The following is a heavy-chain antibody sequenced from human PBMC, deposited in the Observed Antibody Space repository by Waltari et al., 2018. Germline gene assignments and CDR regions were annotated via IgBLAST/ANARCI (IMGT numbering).Heavy chain of an antibody. CDR2: INHSGST. Sequence: QVQLQQWGAGLLKPSETLSLTCAVYGGSFSGYYWSWIRQPPGKGLEWIGEINHSGSTNYNPSLKSRVTISVDTSKNQFSLKLSSVTAADTAVYYCARTINCSSTSCHLNWFDPWGQGTLVTVSS. J-gene: IGHJ5*02. V-gene: IGHV4-34*01. CDR1: GGSFSGYY. CDR3: ARTINCSSTSCHLNWFDP. D-gene: IGHD2-2*01.